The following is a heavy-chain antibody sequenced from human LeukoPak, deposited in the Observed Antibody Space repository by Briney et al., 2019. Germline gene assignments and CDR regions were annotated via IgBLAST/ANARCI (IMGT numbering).Heavy chain of an antibody. CDR3: ASYYDYVWGSYRYDY. V-gene: IGHV4-59*12. J-gene: IGHJ4*02. Sequence: NASETLSLTCTVSGGSISSYYWTWIRQPPGEGLEWIGYIDHSGSTNYNPSLKSRVTISVDTSKNQFSLKLSSVTAADTAVYYCASYYDYVWGSYRYDYWGQGTLVTVSS. CDR1: GGSISSYY. CDR2: IDHSGST. D-gene: IGHD3-16*02.